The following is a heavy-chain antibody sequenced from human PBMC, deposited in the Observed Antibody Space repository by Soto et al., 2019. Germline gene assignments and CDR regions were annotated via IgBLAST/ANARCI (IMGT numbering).Heavy chain of an antibody. CDR2: IWYDGSNK. V-gene: IGHV3-33*01. D-gene: IGHD6-19*01. CDR3: ARVIRSRSGWYFDY. CDR1: GFTFSSYG. Sequence: QVQLVESGGGVVQPGRSLRLSCAASGFTFSSYGMHWVRRAPGKGLEWVAVIWYDGSNKYYADSVKGRFTISGDNSKNTLYLQMNSLRAEDTAVYYCARVIRSRSGWYFDYWGQGTLVTVSS. J-gene: IGHJ4*02.